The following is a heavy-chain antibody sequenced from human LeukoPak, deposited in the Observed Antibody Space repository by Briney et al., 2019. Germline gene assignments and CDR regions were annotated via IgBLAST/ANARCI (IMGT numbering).Heavy chain of an antibody. J-gene: IGHJ6*04. Sequence: SVKVSCQASGGTFSSYAISWVRQAPGQGLEWMGGIIPIFGTANYAQKFQGRVTITADKSRSTAYMELSSLRSEGTAGYYCATGSIPFSGSYYTDYYYGMDVWGKGTTVTASS. D-gene: IGHD3-10*01. CDR3: ATGSIPFSGSYYTDYYYGMDV. V-gene: IGHV1-69*06. CDR1: GGTFSSYA. CDR2: IIPIFGTA.